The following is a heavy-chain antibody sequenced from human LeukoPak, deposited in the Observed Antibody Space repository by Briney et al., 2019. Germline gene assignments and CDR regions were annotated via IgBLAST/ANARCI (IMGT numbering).Heavy chain of an antibody. CDR2: IYYSGST. V-gene: IGHV4-59*01. CDR1: GGSISGYY. D-gene: IGHD1-26*01. J-gene: IGHJ4*02. Sequence: SETLSLTCTVSGGSISGYYWSWIRQPPGKGLEWIGYIYYSGSTNYNPSLKSRVTISVDTSKNQFSLRLRSVTAADTAVYYCARDHTYGAFDYWGQGALVTVSS. CDR3: ARDHTYGAFDY.